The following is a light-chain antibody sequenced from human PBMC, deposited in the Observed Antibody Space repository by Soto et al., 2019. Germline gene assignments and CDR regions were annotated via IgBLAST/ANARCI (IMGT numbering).Light chain of an antibody. J-gene: IGKJ4*01. Sequence: DILLIQSPATLSASVGDRITITCRASENIFKFLAWYQQRSGSAPNLLIYAASDLEKGVPSRFSGSGSGTEVTHTIDNLQPNDSATYFCQHYHSQSITFGGGTQVDVK. CDR2: AAS. CDR3: QHYHSQSIT. CDR1: ENIFKF. V-gene: IGKV1-5*01.